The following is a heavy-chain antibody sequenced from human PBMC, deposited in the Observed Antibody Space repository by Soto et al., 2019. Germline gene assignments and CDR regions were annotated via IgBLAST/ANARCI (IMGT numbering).Heavy chain of an antibody. D-gene: IGHD2-21*02. J-gene: IGHJ6*02. V-gene: IGHV4-4*02. CDR1: GGSISSSNW. Sequence: QVQLQESGPGLVKPSGTLSLTCAVSGGSISSSNWWSWVRQPPGKGLEWIGEIYHSGSTNYNPSLKRRVTISVDKSKNQFSLQLSSVTAADTAVYYCARDGYIVVVTADPYGMDVWGQGTTVTVSS. CDR2: IYHSGST. CDR3: ARDGYIVVVTADPYGMDV.